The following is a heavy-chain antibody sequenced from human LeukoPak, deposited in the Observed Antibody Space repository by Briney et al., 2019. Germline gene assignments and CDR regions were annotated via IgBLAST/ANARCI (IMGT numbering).Heavy chain of an antibody. Sequence: SGTLSLTCAVSGGSISSSNWWSCVRQPPGKGLEWIGEIYHSGSTNYNPSFKSRVTISVDKSKNQFSLKLTSVTAADTAVYYCATDLAAAGTGSFDPRGQGTPVTVSS. J-gene: IGHJ5*02. CDR3: ATDLAAAGTGSFDP. CDR1: GGSISSSNW. V-gene: IGHV4-4*02. CDR2: IYHSGST. D-gene: IGHD6-13*01.